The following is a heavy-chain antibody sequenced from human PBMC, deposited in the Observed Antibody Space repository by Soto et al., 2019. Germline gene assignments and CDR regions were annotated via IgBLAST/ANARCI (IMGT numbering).Heavy chain of an antibody. Sequence: EVQLVESGGGLVQPGGSLRLSCAASGFTVSSNYMSWVRQAPGKGLEWVSVIYSGGSTYYADSVKGRFTISRHNSKNTLYLQMKTLRAEDTAVYYCARPAGLGESSTIDYWGQGTLVTVSS. V-gene: IGHV3-53*04. CDR2: IYSGGST. CDR1: GFTVSSNY. CDR3: ARPAGLGESSTIDY. J-gene: IGHJ4*02. D-gene: IGHD3-16*02.